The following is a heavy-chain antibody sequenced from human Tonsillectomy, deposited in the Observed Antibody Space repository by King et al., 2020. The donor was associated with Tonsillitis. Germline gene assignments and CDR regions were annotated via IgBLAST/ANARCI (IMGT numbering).Heavy chain of an antibody. J-gene: IGHJ4*02. V-gene: IGHV4-38-2*01. CDR1: GYSISSGAW. CDR2: IYRSGNI. Sequence: VQLQESGPGLVRPSETLSLSCAVSGYSISSGAWWGWIRQSPGKGLEWIGSIYRSGNIYINPSLKSRVTISVDTSDNQFSLKLSSVTAEDTAVYFCARSVYSIAGAGRYFDHWGQGTLVTVSS. D-gene: IGHD6-13*01. CDR3: ARSVYSIAGAGRYFDH.